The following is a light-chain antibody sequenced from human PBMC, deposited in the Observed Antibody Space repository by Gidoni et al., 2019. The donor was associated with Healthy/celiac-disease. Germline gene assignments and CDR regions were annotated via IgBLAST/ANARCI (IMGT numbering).Light chain of an antibody. J-gene: IGKJ1*01. CDR3: MQALQTPWT. CDR1: QSLLHSNGYNY. V-gene: IGKV2-28*01. Sequence: DIVMTQSPLSLPVTPGEPASISCRSSQSLLHSNGYNYLDWYRHRPGESPQLLSYLGSNRASGGNDRFRGSGSGTDFTLKISRGEAEDVGVYYCMQALQTPWTFGQGTKVEIK. CDR2: LGS.